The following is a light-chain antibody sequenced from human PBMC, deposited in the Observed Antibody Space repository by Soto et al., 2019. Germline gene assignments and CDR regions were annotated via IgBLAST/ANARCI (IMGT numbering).Light chain of an antibody. J-gene: IGKJ5*01. CDR3: QETDSTPMP. CDR2: AAS. Sequence: DIQMTQAPSSLSASVGDRVTITCRASQSISSYLNWYQQKPGKAPKLLIYAASSLQCGVPSRFRGSGAGTDFTLTISNLQPEDFATYYCQETDSTPMPFGQGTRLEI. CDR1: QSISSY. V-gene: IGKV1-39*01.